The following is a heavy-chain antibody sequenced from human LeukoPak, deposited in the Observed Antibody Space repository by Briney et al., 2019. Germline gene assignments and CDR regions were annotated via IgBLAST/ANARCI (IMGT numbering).Heavy chain of an antibody. CDR1: GFSVTDNY. D-gene: IGHD6-13*01. CDR3: AREMAAKGDY. J-gene: IGHJ4*02. Sequence: GGSLRLSCAASGFSVTDNYMNWVRQAPGKGLEWVSYISSSGSTIYYADSVKGRFTISRDNAKNSLYLQMNSLRAEDTAVYYCAREMAAKGDYWGQGTLVTVSS. CDR2: ISSSGSTI. V-gene: IGHV3-11*04.